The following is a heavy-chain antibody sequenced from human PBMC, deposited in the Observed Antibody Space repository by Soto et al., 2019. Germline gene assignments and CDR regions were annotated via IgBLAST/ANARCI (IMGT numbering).Heavy chain of an antibody. CDR2: ISGSGGST. Sequence: GGSLRLSCAASGFTFSSYAMSWVRQAPGKGLEWVSAISGSGGSTYYADSVKGRFTISRDNSKNTLYLQMNSLRAEDTAVYYCAKGGYSGYDYYYSGMDVCGQGTTVTVYS. V-gene: IGHV3-23*01. J-gene: IGHJ6*02. D-gene: IGHD5-12*01. CDR3: AKGGYSGYDYYYSGMDV. CDR1: GFTFSSYA.